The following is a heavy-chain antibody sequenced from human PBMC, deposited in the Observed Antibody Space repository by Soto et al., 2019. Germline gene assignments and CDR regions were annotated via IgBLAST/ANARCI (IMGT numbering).Heavy chain of an antibody. CDR2: IIPIFGTA. CDR3: ARTPSPEYCSSTSCYTTRGYYYYGMDV. V-gene: IGHV1-69*06. D-gene: IGHD2-2*02. J-gene: IGHJ6*02. Sequence: GASVKVSWKASGGAFSSYSISWVLQAPGQGLEWMGGIIPIFGTANYAQKFQGRVTITADKSTSTAYMELSSLRSEDTAVYYCARTPSPEYCSSTSCYTTRGYYYYGMDVWGQGTTVTVSS. CDR1: GGAFSSYS.